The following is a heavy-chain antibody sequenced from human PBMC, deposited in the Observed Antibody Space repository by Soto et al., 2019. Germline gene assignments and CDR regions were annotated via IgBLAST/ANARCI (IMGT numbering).Heavy chain of an antibody. Sequence: ASVKVSCKASGYTFTTYGISWVRQAPGQGLVWMSCISPYNGDTNFAQKFQGSVTMITDTSTSTVYMELRSLISDDTAVYYCARTVSGEYFDYWGQGTLVTVSS. CDR2: ISPYNGDT. D-gene: IGHD4-4*01. V-gene: IGHV1-18*01. CDR3: ARTVSGEYFDY. J-gene: IGHJ4*02. CDR1: GYTFTTYG.